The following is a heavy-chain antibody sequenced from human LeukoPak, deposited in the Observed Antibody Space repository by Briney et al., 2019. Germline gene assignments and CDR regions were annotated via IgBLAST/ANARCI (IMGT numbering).Heavy chain of an antibody. V-gene: IGHV1-8*01. CDR1: GYTFTSYD. J-gene: IGHJ4*02. D-gene: IGHD3-10*01. CDR3: ARWVHGSGSRSDY. CDR2: MNPNSGNT. Sequence: ASVKVSCKASGYTFTSYDINWVRQATGQGLEWMGWMNPNSGNTGYAQKFQGRVTMTRNTSISTAYMELSSLGSEDTAVYYCARWVHGSGSRSDYWGQGTLVTVSS.